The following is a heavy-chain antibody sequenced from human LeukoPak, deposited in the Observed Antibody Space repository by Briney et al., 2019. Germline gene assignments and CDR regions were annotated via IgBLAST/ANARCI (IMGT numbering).Heavy chain of an antibody. CDR1: GGSISSYY. D-gene: IGHD1-1*01. CDR2: IYYSGNT. J-gene: IGHJ6*03. Sequence: PSETLSLTCTVSGGSISSYYWSWIRQPPGKGLEWMGNIYYSGNTYYNPSLKSRVTISVDTSKNQFSLRLSSVTAADTAVYYCARVTGGNWNYYYYYMDVWGKGTTVTVSS. CDR3: ARVTGGNWNYYYYYMDV. V-gene: IGHV4-59*12.